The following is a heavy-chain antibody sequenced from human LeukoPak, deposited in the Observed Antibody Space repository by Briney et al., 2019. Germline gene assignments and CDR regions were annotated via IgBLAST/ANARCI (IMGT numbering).Heavy chain of an antibody. J-gene: IGHJ4*02. V-gene: IGHV1-2*02. CDR2: INPSSGGT. Sequence: ASVKVSCKASGYTFTGYYMHWVRQAPGQGLEWMGWINPSSGGTNYAQKFQGRVTMTRDTSISTAYMELSRLRSDDTAVYYCARGGMHSSGWPDYWGQGTLVTVSS. D-gene: IGHD6-19*01. CDR1: GYTFTGYY. CDR3: ARGGMHSSGWPDY.